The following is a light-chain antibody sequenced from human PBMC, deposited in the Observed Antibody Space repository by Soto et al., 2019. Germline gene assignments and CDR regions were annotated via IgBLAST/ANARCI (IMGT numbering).Light chain of an antibody. CDR1: QSVGSN. Sequence: ERVMTQSPATLSVSPGESATLSCRASQSVGSNLAWYQQRPGQTPRLLIYDTSTRATGVPTRFSGSRSGAEFTLTINSLQSEDFAVYYCQPYNNWPLTFGGGTKVDIK. CDR2: DTS. CDR3: QPYNNWPLT. J-gene: IGKJ4*01. V-gene: IGKV3-15*01.